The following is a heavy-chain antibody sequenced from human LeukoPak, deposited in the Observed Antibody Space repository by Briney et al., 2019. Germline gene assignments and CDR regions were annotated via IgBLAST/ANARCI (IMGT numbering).Heavy chain of an antibody. CDR3: ARDSYYYGSGSYYYYYYYMDV. CDR2: INPNNGGT. CDR1: GYTFTSYY. D-gene: IGHD3-10*01. V-gene: IGHV1-2*02. Sequence: ASVKVSCKASGYTFTSYYMHWVRQPPGQGLEWMGWINPNNGGTNYAQKFQGRVTMTRDTSISTAYMELSRLRCDDTAVYYCARDSYYYGSGSYYYYYYYMDVWGKATTVTISS. J-gene: IGHJ6*03.